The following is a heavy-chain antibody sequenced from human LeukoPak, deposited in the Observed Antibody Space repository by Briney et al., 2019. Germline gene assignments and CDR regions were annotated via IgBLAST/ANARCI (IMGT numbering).Heavy chain of an antibody. CDR2: ISGSGGST. J-gene: IGHJ5*02. Sequence: GGSLRLSCAASGFTFSSYAMSWVRQAPGKGLEWVSAISGSGGSTYYADSVKGRFTISRDNSKNTLYLQMNSLRAEDTAVYYCALKDIVVVVAATNTWFDPGGQGPLVPVSS. CDR1: GFTFSSYA. D-gene: IGHD2-15*01. CDR3: ALKDIVVVVAATNTWFDP. V-gene: IGHV3-23*01.